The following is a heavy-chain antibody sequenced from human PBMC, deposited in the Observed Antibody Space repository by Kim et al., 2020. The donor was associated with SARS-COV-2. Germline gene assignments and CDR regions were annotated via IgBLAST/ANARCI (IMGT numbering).Heavy chain of an antibody. V-gene: IGHV7-4-1*02. CDR3: ARIRGSGWYWFDP. Sequence: YAQGFTGRFVFSLDTSVSTAYLQISSLKAEDTAVYYCARIRGSGWYWFDPWGQGTLVTVSS. J-gene: IGHJ5*02. D-gene: IGHD6-19*01.